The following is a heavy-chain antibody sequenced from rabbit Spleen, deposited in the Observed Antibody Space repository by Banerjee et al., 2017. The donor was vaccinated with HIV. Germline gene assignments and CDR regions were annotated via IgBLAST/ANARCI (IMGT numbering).Heavy chain of an antibody. D-gene: IGHD8-1*01. V-gene: IGHV1S45*01. CDR3: ARAAGRGDYIDGVFNL. Sequence: QQQLVESGGGLVKPGASLTLTCKASGVSFSSGYGMCWVRQAPGKGLEWIACIYTGNSKTYYASRAKGRFTISKTSSTTVTLQMTSLTVADTATYFCARAAGRGDYIDGVFNLWGQGTLVTVS. CDR2: IYTGNSKT. CDR1: GVSFSSGYG. J-gene: IGHJ4*01.